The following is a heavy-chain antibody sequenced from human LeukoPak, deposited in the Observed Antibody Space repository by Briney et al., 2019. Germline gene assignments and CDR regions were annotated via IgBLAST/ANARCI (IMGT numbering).Heavy chain of an antibody. D-gene: IGHD2-8*01. Sequence: SETLSLTCTVSGDSISSSSHYWGWIRQPPGKGLEWIGEINHSGSTNYNPSLKSRVTISVDTSKNQFSLKLSSVTAADTAVYYCARERLGYCTNGVCYTFDYWGQGTLVTVSS. V-gene: IGHV4-39*07. CDR2: INHSGST. J-gene: IGHJ4*02. CDR3: ARERLGYCTNGVCYTFDY. CDR1: GDSISSSSHY.